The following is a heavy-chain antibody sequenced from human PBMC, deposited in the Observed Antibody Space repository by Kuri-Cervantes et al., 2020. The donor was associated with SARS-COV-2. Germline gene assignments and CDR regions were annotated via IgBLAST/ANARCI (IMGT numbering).Heavy chain of an antibody. CDR3: ARHDY. CDR2: TYYDGRT. Sequence: GSLRLSCTVSGGSISSGGYYWGWIRQPPGKGLEFIGTTYYDGRTYYNTSLKSRVTISVDTSKNQFSLKLSSVTAADTAVYYCARHDYWGQGTLVTVSS. CDR1: GGSISSGGYY. J-gene: IGHJ4*02. V-gene: IGHV4-39*01.